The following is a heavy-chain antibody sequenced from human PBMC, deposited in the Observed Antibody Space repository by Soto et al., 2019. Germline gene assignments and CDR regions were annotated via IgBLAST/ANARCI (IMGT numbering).Heavy chain of an antibody. CDR3: STEYSSSSRPLFDD. J-gene: IGHJ4*02. CDR2: FDPEDGET. D-gene: IGHD6-6*01. V-gene: IGHV1-24*01. Sequence: ASVKVSCKVSGYTLTELSMHWVRQAPGKGLEWMGGFDPEDGETIYAQKFQGRVTMTEDTSTDTAYMELSSLRSEDTAVYYCSTEYSSSSRPLFDDWGQGTLVTVSS. CDR1: GYTLTELS.